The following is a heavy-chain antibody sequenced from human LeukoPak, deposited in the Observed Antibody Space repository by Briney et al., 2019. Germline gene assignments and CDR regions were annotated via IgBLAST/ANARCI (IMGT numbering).Heavy chain of an antibody. D-gene: IGHD2-15*01. CDR1: GGSFSGYY. J-gene: IGHJ4*02. CDR3: AREGRYCSGGSCLDY. CDR2: IYYSGST. Sequence: SETLSLTCAVYGGSFSGYYWSWIRQPPGKGLEWIGYIYYSGSTNYNPSLKSRVTISVDTSKNQFSLRLSSVTAADTAVYYCAREGRYCSGGSCLDYWGQGTLVTVSS. V-gene: IGHV4-59*01.